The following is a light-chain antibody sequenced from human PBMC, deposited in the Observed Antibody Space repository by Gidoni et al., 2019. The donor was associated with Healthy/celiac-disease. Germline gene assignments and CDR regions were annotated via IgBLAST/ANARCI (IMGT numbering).Light chain of an antibody. CDR3: SSYTSSSTDVV. CDR1: SSDVGGYNY. J-gene: IGLJ2*01. CDR2: EVS. V-gene: IGLV2-14*01. Sequence: QSALTQPASVSGSPGQSITSSCTATSSDVGGYNYVSWYQQHPGKAPKLMIYEVSNRPSGVSNRFSGSKSGNTASLTISGLQAEDEADYYCSSYTSSSTDVVFGGGTKLTVL.